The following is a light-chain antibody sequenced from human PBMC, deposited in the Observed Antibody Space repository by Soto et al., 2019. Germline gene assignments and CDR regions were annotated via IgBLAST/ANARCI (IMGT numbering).Light chain of an antibody. CDR2: EVS. CDR3: SSYAGRNTLI. V-gene: IGLV2-8*01. J-gene: IGLJ2*01. Sequence: QSALTQPPSASGSLGQSVTISCTGTSTDVGAYNYVSWFQQRPGKAPELIISEVSERPSGVPARFSGSKSGNTASLTVSGLQAEDEADYYCSSYAGRNTLIFGGGTQLTVL. CDR1: STDVGAYNY.